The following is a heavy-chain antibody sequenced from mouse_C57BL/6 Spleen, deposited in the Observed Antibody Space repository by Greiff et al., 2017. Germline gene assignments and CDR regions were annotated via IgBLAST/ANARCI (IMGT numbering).Heavy chain of an antibody. CDR2: IDPEDGET. V-gene: IGHV14-2*01. D-gene: IGHD2-5*01. J-gene: IGHJ3*01. CDR1: GFNIKDYY. Sequence: EVQVVESGAELVKPGASVKLSCTASGFNIKDYYMHWVKQRTEQGLEWIGRIDPEDGETKYASKFQGKATITADTSSNTAYLQLSSLTSEDTAVYYCAPSYYSNSWFAYWGQGTLVTVSA. CDR3: APSYYSNSWFAY.